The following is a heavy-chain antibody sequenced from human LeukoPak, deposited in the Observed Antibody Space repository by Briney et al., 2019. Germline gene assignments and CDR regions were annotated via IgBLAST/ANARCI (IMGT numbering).Heavy chain of an antibody. CDR1: GFTFSSYW. D-gene: IGHD6-19*01. CDR3: AVLYSSGWPYFDY. Sequence: PGGSLRLSCAASGFTFSSYWMHWVRQAPGKGLVWVSRINSDGSSTSYADSVKGRFTISRDNAKNTLYLQMNSLRAEDTAVYYCAVLYSSGWPYFDYWGQGTRVTVSS. J-gene: IGHJ4*02. CDR2: INSDGSST. V-gene: IGHV3-74*01.